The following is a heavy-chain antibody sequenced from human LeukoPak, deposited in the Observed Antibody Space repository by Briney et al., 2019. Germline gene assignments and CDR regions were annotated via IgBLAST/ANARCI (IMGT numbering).Heavy chain of an antibody. V-gene: IGHV1-18*01. D-gene: IGHD2-21*02. CDR1: GYTFAIYG. CDR3: ARDYCTRGGDCYKEDLFDP. Sequence: GASVKVSCKASGYTFAIYGISWVRQAPGQGLEWMAWISPYDGGTNYAQNFEGRVTMTTETSTSTAYMGLRSLRSDDTAIYYCARDYCTRGGDCYKEDLFDPWGQGTLVTVSS. J-gene: IGHJ5*02. CDR2: ISPYDGGT.